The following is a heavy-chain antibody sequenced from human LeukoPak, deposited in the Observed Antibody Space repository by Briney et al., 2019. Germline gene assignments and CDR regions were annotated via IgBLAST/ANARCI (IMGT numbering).Heavy chain of an antibody. V-gene: IGHV3-7*01. CDR2: IKEDGSEE. Sequence: GGSLRPSCAASGFTFSSYWMSWVRQAPGKGLECVANIKEDGSEEYYVDSVKGRFSISRDNAKNSLYLQMNGLRAEDTAVYYCARDWLAGNPYHAFDLWGKGTMVTVSS. CDR3: ARDWLAGNPYHAFDL. D-gene: IGHD3-22*01. J-gene: IGHJ3*01. CDR1: GFTFSSYW.